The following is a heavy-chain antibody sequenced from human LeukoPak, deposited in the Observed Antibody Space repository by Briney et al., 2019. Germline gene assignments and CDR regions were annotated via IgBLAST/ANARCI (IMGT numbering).Heavy chain of an antibody. CDR3: ARAYYYGSGSYYMDY. D-gene: IGHD3-10*01. CDR2: IIPIFGTA. V-gene: IGHV1-69*13. J-gene: IGHJ4*02. CDR1: GGTFSSYA. Sequence: GASVKVSCKASGGTFSSYAIRWVRQAPGQGLEWMGGIIPIFGTANYAQKFQGRVTITADESTSTAYMELSSLRSEDTAVYYCARAYYYGSGSYYMDYWGQGTLVTVSS.